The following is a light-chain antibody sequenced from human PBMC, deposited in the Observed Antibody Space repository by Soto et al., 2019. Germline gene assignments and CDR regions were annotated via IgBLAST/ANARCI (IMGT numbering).Light chain of an antibody. J-gene: IGKJ3*01. V-gene: IGKV3-20*01. CDR3: HQYGSSPPYT. CDR1: QSVSSSY. CDR2: GAS. Sequence: EIVLTQSPGTLSLSPGERATLSCRASQSVSSSYLAWFQQKPGQAHRLLIYGASSRATGIPDRFSVRGSGTDFTLTISRLEPEDFALYYCHQYGSSPPYTFGPGTKVDIK.